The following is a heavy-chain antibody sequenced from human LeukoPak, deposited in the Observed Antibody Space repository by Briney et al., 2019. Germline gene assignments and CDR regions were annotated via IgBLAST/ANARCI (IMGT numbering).Heavy chain of an antibody. CDR3: VFLD. CDR1: GFNSSGFA. V-gene: IGHV3-73*01. Sequence: PGGSLRLSCAGSGFNSSGFAIHWVRQASGKGLEWVARIKIKAKNYATTYAASVRGRFIISRDESKKMAYLERISLEPEDSAVYYCVFLDWGRGTLVGVSS. J-gene: IGHJ4*02. D-gene: IGHD2/OR15-2a*01. CDR2: IKIKAKNYAT.